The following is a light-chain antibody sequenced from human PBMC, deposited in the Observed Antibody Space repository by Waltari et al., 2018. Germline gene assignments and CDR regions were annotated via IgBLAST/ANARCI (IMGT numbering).Light chain of an antibody. J-gene: IGLJ2*01. V-gene: IGLV1-40*01. CDR2: GNF. CDR3: QSYDSSLSLVV. CDR1: SSNIGANLD. Sequence: QSVLTQPPSVSGAPGQRVTIPCTGSSSNIGANLDVHWYQHLPGTAPRLLIYGNFNRPSGVPDRFSGSKSGTSASLAITGLQAEDEANYYCQSYDSSLSLVVFGGGTKLTVL.